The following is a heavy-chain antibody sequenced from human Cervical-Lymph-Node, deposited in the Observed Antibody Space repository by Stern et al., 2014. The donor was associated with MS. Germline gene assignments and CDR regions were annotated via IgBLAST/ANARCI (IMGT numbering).Heavy chain of an antibody. CDR3: ARADYSKGMDV. V-gene: IGHV2-70*01. D-gene: IGHD4-11*01. CDR1: GFSLRTSGMC. J-gene: IGHJ6*02. Sequence: QVPLKESGPALVKPTQTLTLTCTFSGFSLRTSGMCVSWIRQPPGKALEWLALIDWDEDKYYSTSLKTRLTISKDTSKNQVVLTMTTMDPVDTGTYYCARADYSKGMDVWGQGTTVTVSS. CDR2: IDWDEDK.